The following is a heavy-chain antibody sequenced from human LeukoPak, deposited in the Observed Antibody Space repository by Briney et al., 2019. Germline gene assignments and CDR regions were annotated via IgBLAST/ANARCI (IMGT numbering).Heavy chain of an antibody. J-gene: IGHJ5*02. CDR3: ARRVAGVDNRFDP. CDR1: GGSISSYY. Sequence: SQTLSLTCTVSGGSISSYYWSWIRQPPGRGLEYIGYIDHSGNTNYNPPPNNPITISVNTSKNQISLKVTSVTAADTAVYYCARRVAGVDNRFDPWGQGTLVTVSS. V-gene: IGHV4-59*01. CDR2: IDHSGNT. D-gene: IGHD2-15*01.